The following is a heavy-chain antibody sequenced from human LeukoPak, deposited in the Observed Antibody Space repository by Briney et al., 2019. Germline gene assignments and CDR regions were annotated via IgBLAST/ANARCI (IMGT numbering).Heavy chain of an antibody. J-gene: IGHJ6*02. CDR1: GFTFNSYS. Sequence: GGSLRLSCAASGFTFNSYSINWVRQAPGKGLECVSSITSSSTYIYYADSVKGRFTISRDNAKNSLYLEVNSLRAEDTAVYYCARDLRQYCSGGSCYGMDVWGQGTTVTVSS. V-gene: IGHV3-21*01. D-gene: IGHD2-15*01. CDR2: ITSSSTYI. CDR3: ARDLRQYCSGGSCYGMDV.